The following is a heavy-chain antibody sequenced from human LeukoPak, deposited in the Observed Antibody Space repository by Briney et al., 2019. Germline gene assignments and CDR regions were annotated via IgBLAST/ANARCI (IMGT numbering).Heavy chain of an antibody. CDR1: GFTFSDYY. J-gene: IGHJ6*03. CDR2: ISSSGSTI. CDR3: ARARPNYYYYYMDV. V-gene: IGHV3-11*01. Sequence: GGSLRLSCAASGFTFSDYYMSWIRQAPGKGLEWVSYISSSGSTIYYADSVKGRFTISRDNAKNSLYQQMNSLRAEDTAVYYCARARPNYYYYYMDVWGKGTTVTVSS.